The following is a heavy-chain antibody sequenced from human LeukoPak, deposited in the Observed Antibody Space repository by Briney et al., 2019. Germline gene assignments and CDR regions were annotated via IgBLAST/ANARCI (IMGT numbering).Heavy chain of an antibody. CDR2: ISGNGGST. V-gene: IGHV3-64D*06. CDR3: VKEGVDCGGDCYSTAYFQH. J-gene: IGHJ1*01. CDR1: GFTFSSFA. Sequence: PGGSLRLSCSASGFTFSSFAMHWVRQAPGKGLEYVSAISGNGGSTYYTDSVKGRFTISRDNSKNTLYLQMNSLRAEDTAVYYCVKEGVDCGGDCYSTAYFQHWGQGTLVTVSS. D-gene: IGHD2-21*02.